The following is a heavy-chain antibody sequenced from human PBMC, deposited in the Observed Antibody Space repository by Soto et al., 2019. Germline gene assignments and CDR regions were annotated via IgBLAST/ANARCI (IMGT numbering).Heavy chain of an antibody. Sequence: VQLVESGGGVVQPGRSLRLSCAASGFTFSDYAMHWVRQAPGKGLEWVAVVSHDGRNTHYADSVKGRFTISRDSSKNAVSLEMASLRAGDTAVYYCAEGGRQWRVTSGFHYWGQGALVTVSS. V-gene: IGHV3-30*03. D-gene: IGHD6-19*01. J-gene: IGHJ4*02. CDR1: GFTFSDYA. CDR3: AEGGRQWRVTSGFHY. CDR2: VSHDGRNT.